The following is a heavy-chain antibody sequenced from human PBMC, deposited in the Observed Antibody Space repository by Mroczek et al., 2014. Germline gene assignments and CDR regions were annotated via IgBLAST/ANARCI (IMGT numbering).Heavy chain of an antibody. Sequence: QVQLVQSGAEVKKPGASVKVSCKASGYTFTSYYMHWVRQAPGQGLEWMGIINPSGGSTSYAQKFQGRVTMTRDTSTSTVYMELSSLRSEDTAVYYCARGGFGELFNYYYGMERLGAKGPTVNRLL. V-gene: IGHV1-46*03. CDR2: INPSGGST. J-gene: IGHJ6*01. CDR3: ARGGFGELFNYYYGMER. CDR1: GYTFTSYY. D-gene: IGHD3-10*01.